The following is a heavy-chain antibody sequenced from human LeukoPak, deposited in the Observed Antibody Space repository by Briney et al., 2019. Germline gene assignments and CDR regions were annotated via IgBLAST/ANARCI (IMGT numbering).Heavy chain of an antibody. D-gene: IGHD1-1*01. CDR2: IYYSGST. V-gene: IGHV4-39*07. CDR1: GGSISSSSYY. J-gene: IGHJ6*03. Sequence: SETLSLTCTVSGGSISSSSYYWGWIRQPPGKGLEWIGSIYYSGSTYYNPSLKSRVTISVDTSKNQFSLNLSSVTAADTAVYYCARFLGWKNYYYYYYMDVWGRGTTVTVSS. CDR3: ARFLGWKNYYYYYYMDV.